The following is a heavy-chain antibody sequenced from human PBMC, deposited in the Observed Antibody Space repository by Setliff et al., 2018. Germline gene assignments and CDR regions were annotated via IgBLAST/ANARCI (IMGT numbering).Heavy chain of an antibody. J-gene: IGHJ4*02. CDR1: GYTFSNYG. V-gene: IGHV1-18*01. CDR3: ARINFYVSSGHYYAPDY. D-gene: IGHD3-22*01. CDR2: ISGYDGNT. Sequence: GASVKVSCKTSGYTFSNYGVSWVRQAPGQGLEWMGWISGYDGNTKYAQNLHGRVTMTTDTSTTTAYMELRSLRSDDTAVYYCARINFYVSSGHYYAPDYWGQGTLVTVSS.